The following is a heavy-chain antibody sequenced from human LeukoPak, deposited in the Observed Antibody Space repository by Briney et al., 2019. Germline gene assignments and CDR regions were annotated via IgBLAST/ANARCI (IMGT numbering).Heavy chain of an antibody. V-gene: IGHV3-30*18. CDR3: AKSGALSSFDY. CDR2: ISYDGSNK. J-gene: IGHJ4*02. D-gene: IGHD3-3*02. CDR1: GFTFSSYG. Sequence: GGSLRLSCAASGFTFSSYGMHWVRQAPGKGLEWVAVISYDGSNKYYADSVKGRFTISRDNSKNTLYLQMNSLRAEDTAVYYCAKSGALSSFDYWGQGTLVTVSS.